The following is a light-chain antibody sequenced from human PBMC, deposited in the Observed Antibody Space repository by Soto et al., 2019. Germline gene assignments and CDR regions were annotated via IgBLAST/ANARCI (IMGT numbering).Light chain of an antibody. CDR2: DAS. V-gene: IGKV3-11*01. CDR3: QQYGGSPRT. Sequence: EIVLTQSPCALSLSPGERSTLSCRASQSVSSYLAWYQQKPGQAPRLLIYDASNRATGIPARFNGSGSGTDFTLTISSLEPEDFAVYYCQQYGGSPRTFGQGTKVDIK. J-gene: IGKJ1*01. CDR1: QSVSSY.